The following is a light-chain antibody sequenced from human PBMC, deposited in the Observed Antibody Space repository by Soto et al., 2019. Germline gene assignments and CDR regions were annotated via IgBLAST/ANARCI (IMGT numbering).Light chain of an antibody. J-gene: IGLJ1*01. CDR2: EVS. Sequence: QSALTQPASVSLSPGHSVTISCTGTGSDVGGYNYVSWYQQHPGKAPKLVIYEVSNRPSGVSHRFSGSKSGNTASLTISGLQAEDEADYYCCSYVSSISYVFGTGTKVTVL. CDR1: GSDVGGYNY. V-gene: IGLV2-14*01. CDR3: CSYVSSISYV.